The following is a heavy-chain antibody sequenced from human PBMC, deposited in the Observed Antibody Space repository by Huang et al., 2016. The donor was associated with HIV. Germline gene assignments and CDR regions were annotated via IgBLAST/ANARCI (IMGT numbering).Heavy chain of an antibody. CDR3: ARQPYCGGDCAHYYYFYMDV. CDR1: GGTFSTNA. Sequence: QVQLVQSGAAVKRPGASVKVSCRASGGTFSTNAVSWVRQAPGQGLEWMGGIIPMFGTTNYAQRFQGKVTITADEASSTVYMERSSLRSDDTAVYYCARQPYCGGDCAHYYYFYMDVWGKGTTVTVSS. CDR2: IIPMFGTT. V-gene: IGHV1-69*13. J-gene: IGHJ6*03. D-gene: IGHD2-21*02.